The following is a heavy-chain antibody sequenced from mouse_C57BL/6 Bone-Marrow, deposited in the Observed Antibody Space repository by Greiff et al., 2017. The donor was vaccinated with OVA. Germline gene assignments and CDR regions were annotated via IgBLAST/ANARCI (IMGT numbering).Heavy chain of an antibody. CDR1: GFSLSNYG. J-gene: IGHJ4*01. V-gene: IGHV2-2*02. CDR3: ARKENPLGTMDY. Sequence: VQGVESGPGLVQPSQSLSITCTVSGFSLSNYGVYWVRQSPGKGLEWLGVIWSGGITDYNAAFISRLSIIKDNSKSQVFFKMNSLQGNDTAIYYCARKENPLGTMDYWGQGTSVTVSS. CDR2: IWSGGIT.